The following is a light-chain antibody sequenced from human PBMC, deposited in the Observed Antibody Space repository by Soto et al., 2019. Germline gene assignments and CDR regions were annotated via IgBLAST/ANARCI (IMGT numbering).Light chain of an antibody. CDR2: LGS. J-gene: IGKJ2*01. CDR1: QSLLHSNGYNY. CDR3: MQALQAPYT. V-gene: IGKV2-28*01. Sequence: DMVMTQSPLSLPVTPGEPASISCRSSQSLLHSNGYNYLDWYLQKPGQSPQLLIFLGSNRASGVPDRFSGSGSGTDFTLKISRVEAEDVGVYYGMQALQAPYTFGLGTKLEIK.